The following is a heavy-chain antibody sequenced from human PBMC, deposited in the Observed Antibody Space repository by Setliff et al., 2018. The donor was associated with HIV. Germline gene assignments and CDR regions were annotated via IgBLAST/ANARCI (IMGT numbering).Heavy chain of an antibody. CDR1: GYSISSGYY. Sequence: SETLSLTCTVSGYSISSGYYWGWIRQPPGKGLEWIGSIYHSGSTYYNPSLKSRVTISVDTSKNQLSLKLNSLTAADTAVYYCARDPGGLYCRSTTCQGGCFDPWGQGTLVTVSS. CDR3: ARDPGGLYCRSTTCQGGCFDP. J-gene: IGHJ5*02. CDR2: IYHSGST. V-gene: IGHV4-38-2*02. D-gene: IGHD2-2*01.